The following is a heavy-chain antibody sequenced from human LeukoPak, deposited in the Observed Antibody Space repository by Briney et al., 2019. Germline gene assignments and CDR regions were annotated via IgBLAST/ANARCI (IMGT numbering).Heavy chain of an antibody. CDR1: GFTFSSYS. V-gene: IGHV3-23*01. D-gene: IGHD1-26*01. CDR2: ISGSGGST. CDR3: AKDRRGSGSYPDY. J-gene: IGHJ4*02. Sequence: GGSLRLSCAASGFTFSSYSMNWVRQAPGKGLEWVSAISGSGGSTYYADSVKGRFTISRDNSKNTLYLQMNSLRAEDTAVYYCAKDRRGSGSYPDYWGQGTLVTVSS.